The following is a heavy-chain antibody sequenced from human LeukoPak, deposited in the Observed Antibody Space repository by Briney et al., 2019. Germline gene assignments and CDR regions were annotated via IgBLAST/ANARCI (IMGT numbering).Heavy chain of an antibody. CDR2: INHSGST. D-gene: IGHD6-19*01. CDR1: GGSFSGYH. Sequence: SETLSLTCAVYGGSFSGYHWSWIRQPPGKGLEWIGEINHSGSTNYNPSLKSRVTISVDTSKNQFSLKLSSVTAADTAVYYCARRTAVAGVSWFDPWGQGTLVTVSS. J-gene: IGHJ5*02. CDR3: ARRTAVAGVSWFDP. V-gene: IGHV4-34*01.